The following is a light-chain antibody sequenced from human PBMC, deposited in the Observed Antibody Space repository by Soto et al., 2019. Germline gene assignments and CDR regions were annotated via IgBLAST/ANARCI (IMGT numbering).Light chain of an antibody. CDR3: QQYNSHSRT. Sequence: EIVLTQSPGTLSLSPGARAPLSCRASQNVDSNYLAWYQQKPGQAPRIIIFGASSRATGIPDRFSGSGSGTDFTLTISRLEPDDFATYYCQQYNSHSRTFGQGTKVDIK. J-gene: IGKJ1*01. V-gene: IGKV3-20*01. CDR2: GAS. CDR1: QNVDSNY.